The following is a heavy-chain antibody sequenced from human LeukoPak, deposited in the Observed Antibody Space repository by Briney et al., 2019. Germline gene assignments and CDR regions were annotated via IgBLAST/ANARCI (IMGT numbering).Heavy chain of an antibody. V-gene: IGHV1-69*13. D-gene: IGHD4-17*01. Sequence: ASVRVSCKASGGTFSSYAISWVRQAPGQGLEWMGGIIPIFGTANYAQKFQGRVTITADESTSTAYMELSSLRSEDTAVYYCARAGTVTSFGSRPYNWFDPWGQGTLVTVSS. CDR3: ARAGTVTSFGSRPYNWFDP. CDR1: GGTFSSYA. CDR2: IIPIFGTA. J-gene: IGHJ5*02.